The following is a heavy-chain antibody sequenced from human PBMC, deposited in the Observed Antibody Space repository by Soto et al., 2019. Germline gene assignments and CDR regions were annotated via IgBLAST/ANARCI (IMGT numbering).Heavy chain of an antibody. CDR3: ARDDVLVAGWGVDY. Sequence: QVQLVESGGGVVQPGRSLRLSCAASGFTFSSYGMNWVRQAPGKGLEWVAVIWYDGSKKYYADSVKGRFTISRDNSKNTLYLQMNSLRADDTAVYYCARDDVLVAGWGVDYWGQGTLVIVSS. CDR1: GFTFSSYG. D-gene: IGHD6-19*01. J-gene: IGHJ4*02. CDR2: IWYDGSKK. V-gene: IGHV3-33*01.